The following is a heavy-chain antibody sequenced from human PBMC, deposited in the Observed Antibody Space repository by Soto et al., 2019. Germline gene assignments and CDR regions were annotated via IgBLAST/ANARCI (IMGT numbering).Heavy chain of an antibody. CDR3: ARTLWRDDYNWGYFDL. CDR1: GFTFSSYA. D-gene: IGHD4-4*01. J-gene: IGHJ2*01. V-gene: IGHV3-30-3*01. Sequence: QVQLVESGGGVVQPGRSLRLSCAASGFTFSSYAMHWVRQAPVKGLEWVAVISYDGSNKYYADSVNGRFTISRDNSKNTLYLQMNSLRTYDTAVYYCARTLWRDDYNWGYFDLWGRGTLVTVSS. CDR2: ISYDGSNK.